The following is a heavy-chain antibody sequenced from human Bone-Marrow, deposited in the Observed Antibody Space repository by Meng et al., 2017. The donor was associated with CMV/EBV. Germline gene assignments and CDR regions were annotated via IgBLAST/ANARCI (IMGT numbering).Heavy chain of an antibody. Sequence: GESLKISCVVSGFTFSNYWMSWVRQAPGKGLEWVANRKQDGSETYYVDPVEGRFTISRDNAKNSLYLQMNSLRDEDTAVYFCAREYYGCWRGEYSLDVWGHGTTVTVYS. D-gene: IGHD3-3*01. J-gene: IGHJ6*02. CDR2: RKQDGSET. V-gene: IGHV3-7*01. CDR3: AREYYGCWRGEYSLDV. CDR1: GFTFSNYW.